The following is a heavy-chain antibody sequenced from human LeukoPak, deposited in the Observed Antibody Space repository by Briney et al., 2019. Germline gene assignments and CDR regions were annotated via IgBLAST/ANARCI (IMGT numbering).Heavy chain of an antibody. CDR3: AKDRDRFENLDY. J-gene: IGHJ4*02. V-gene: IGHV3-33*06. D-gene: IGHD3-10*01. Sequence: GGSLRLXCAASGFTFSSYGMHWVRQAPGKVLEWVAVIYYDGSIKYYADSVRGRFTISRDNSKNTLYLQINSLRAEDTAVYYCAKDRDRFENLDYWGQGTQVTVSS. CDR1: GFTFSSYG. CDR2: IYYDGSIK.